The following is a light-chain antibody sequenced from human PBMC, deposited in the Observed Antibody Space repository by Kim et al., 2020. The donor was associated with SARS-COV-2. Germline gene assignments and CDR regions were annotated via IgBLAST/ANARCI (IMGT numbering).Light chain of an antibody. J-gene: IGKJ2*01. CDR2: WAS. CDR1: QSVLDSSNKQNY. Sequence: RATINGKSSQSVLDSSNKQNYLAWYQQKPGQPPKLLIYWASTREYGVPDRFSGSGSGTDFTLTISSLQAEDVAVYYCQQYYSTPYTFGQGTKLEI. V-gene: IGKV4-1*01. CDR3: QQYYSTPYT.